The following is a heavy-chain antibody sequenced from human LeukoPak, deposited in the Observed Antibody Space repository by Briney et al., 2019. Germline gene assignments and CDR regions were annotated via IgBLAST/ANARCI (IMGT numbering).Heavy chain of an antibody. CDR3: ARDGKGRNRIGYYFDY. CDR2: ITSSGSNI. V-gene: IGHV3-48*03. CDR1: GFTFSSYE. Sequence: PGGSLRLSCAASGFTFSSYEMNWVRQAPGKGLEWVSYITSSGSNIYYADSVKGRFTISRDNAKNSGYLQMNSLRAEDTAIYYCARDGKGRNRIGYYFDYWGQGTLVTVSS. J-gene: IGHJ4*02. D-gene: IGHD3-10*01.